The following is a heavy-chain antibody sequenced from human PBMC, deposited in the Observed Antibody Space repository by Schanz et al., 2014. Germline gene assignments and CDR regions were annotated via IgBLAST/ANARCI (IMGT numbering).Heavy chain of an antibody. J-gene: IGHJ3*02. V-gene: IGHV1-46*01. CDR2: INPYDDTI. CDR1: NYIFTKYY. Sequence: QVQLVQSGAEVKKPGASVKLSCKASNYIFTKYYIHWVRQAPGQGLEWMGLINPYDDTIDYAKKFQGRFTMTRDTSTTTVYMELSSLRSDDTAMYYCVTEKRMESGTWAKAFDIWGQGTWVTVSS. D-gene: IGHD3-3*01. CDR3: VTEKRMESGTWAKAFDI.